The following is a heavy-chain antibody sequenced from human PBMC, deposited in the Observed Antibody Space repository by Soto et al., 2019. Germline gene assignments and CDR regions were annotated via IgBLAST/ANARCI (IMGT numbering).Heavy chain of an antibody. J-gene: IGHJ5*01. CDR3: ARGRYCLTGRCFPNWFDS. CDR2: IYKSTTT. D-gene: IGHD2-15*01. V-gene: IGHV4-30-4*01. CDR1: GDSISTVDYF. Sequence: TSETLSLTCSVSGDSISTVDYFWAWIRQPPGQALEYIGYIYKSTTTYYNPSFESRVAISLDTSKSQFSLTVTSVTAADTAVYFCARGRYCLTGRCFPNWFDSWGQGTLVTVSS.